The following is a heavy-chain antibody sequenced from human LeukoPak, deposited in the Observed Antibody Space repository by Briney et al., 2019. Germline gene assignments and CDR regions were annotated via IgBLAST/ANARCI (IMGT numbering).Heavy chain of an antibody. CDR2: IKQDESET. Sequence: GGSLRLSCGAFGFTFSRSWMSWVRQAPGKGLEWVANIKQDESETYYVDSVKGRFTVSRDNTKNSLYLQMDSLRAEDTAVYYCAGRRVLDASFDYWGQGTLVTVSS. CDR1: GFTFSRSW. V-gene: IGHV3-7*01. J-gene: IGHJ4*02. D-gene: IGHD3-16*01. CDR3: AGRRVLDASFDY.